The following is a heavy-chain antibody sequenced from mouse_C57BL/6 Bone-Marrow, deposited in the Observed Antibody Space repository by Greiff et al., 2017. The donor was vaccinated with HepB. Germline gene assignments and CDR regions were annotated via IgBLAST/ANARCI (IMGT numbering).Heavy chain of an antibody. CDR1: GYTFTSYW. J-gene: IGHJ3*01. D-gene: IGHD6-5*01. Sequence: QVQLQQSGAELAKPGASVKLSCKASGYTFTSYWMHWVKQRPGQGLEWIGYINPSSGYTKYNQKFKDKATLTADKSSITAYMQLSSLTYEDSAVYYCSRRLYPFPYWGQGTLVTVSA. CDR2: INPSSGYT. CDR3: SRRLYPFPY. V-gene: IGHV1-7*01.